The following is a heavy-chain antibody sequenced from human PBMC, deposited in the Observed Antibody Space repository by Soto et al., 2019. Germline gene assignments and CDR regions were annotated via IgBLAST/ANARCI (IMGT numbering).Heavy chain of an antibody. V-gene: IGHV3-23*01. CDR3: AKRGTFQYDSRGSYLYYLDL. CDR2: ISSSGGTT. J-gene: IGHJ4*02. CDR1: GFTFDAYS. Sequence: EVQLLESGGGLAQPGGSLRLSCAASGFTFDAYSMAWVRQAPGKGLEWVSAISSSGGTTYNADSVKGRFTISRDNSKNILLLQMNSLRAEDAAIYYCAKRGTFQYDSRGSYLYYLDLWGPGALVTVSS. D-gene: IGHD3-22*01.